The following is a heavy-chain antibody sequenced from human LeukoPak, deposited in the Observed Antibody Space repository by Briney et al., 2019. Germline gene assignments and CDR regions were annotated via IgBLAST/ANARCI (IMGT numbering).Heavy chain of an antibody. CDR2: IYPGDSDT. CDR3: ARQAGYIAARPPDDY. V-gene: IGHV5-51*01. Sequence: GESLKISCKGSGYSFTSYWIGGVRQMPGKGLEWMGIIYPGDSDTRYSPSFQGQVTISADKSISTAYLQWSSLKASDTAMYYCARQAGYIAARPPDDYWGQGTLVTVSS. D-gene: IGHD6-6*01. CDR1: GYSFTSYW. J-gene: IGHJ4*02.